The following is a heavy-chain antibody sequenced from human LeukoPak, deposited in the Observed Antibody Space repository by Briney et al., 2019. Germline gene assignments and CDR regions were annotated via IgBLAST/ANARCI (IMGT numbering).Heavy chain of an antibody. J-gene: IGHJ3*02. Sequence: SETLSLTCTVSGGSISSYYWSWIRQPPGKGLEWIGYIYYSGSTNYNPSLKSRVTISVDTSKNQFSLELSSVTAADTAVYYCARVRGSFTRGAFDIWGQGTMVTVSS. D-gene: IGHD1-26*01. CDR2: IYYSGST. CDR1: GGSISSYY. CDR3: ARVRGSFTRGAFDI. V-gene: IGHV4-59*01.